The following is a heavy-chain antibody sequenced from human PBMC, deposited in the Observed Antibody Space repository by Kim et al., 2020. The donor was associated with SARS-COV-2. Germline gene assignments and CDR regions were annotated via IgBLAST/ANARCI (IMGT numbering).Heavy chain of an antibody. J-gene: IGHJ5*02. V-gene: IGHV4-4*02. CDR1: GGSISSSNW. Sequence: SETLSLTCAVSGGSISSSNWWSWVRQPPGKGLEWIGEIYHSGSTNYNPSLKSRVTISVDKSKNQFSLKLSSVTAADTAVYYCARVVRAVAGTGWFDPWGQGTLVTVSS. CDR2: IYHSGST. CDR3: ARVVRAVAGTGWFDP. D-gene: IGHD6-19*01.